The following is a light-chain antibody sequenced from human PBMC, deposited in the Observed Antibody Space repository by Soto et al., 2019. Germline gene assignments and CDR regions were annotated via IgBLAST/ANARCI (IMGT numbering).Light chain of an antibody. CDR1: QSINTW. J-gene: IGKJ1*01. CDR2: TAS. V-gene: IGKV1-5*03. Sequence: DIQMTQSPSTLSASVGDRVTITCRASQSINTWLAWYQQKPGKAPRLLIYTASSLESGVPSRFSGSGSGTEFTLTISRLHPDDFATYYCQQHESYPRTFGQGTKVEIK. CDR3: QQHESYPRT.